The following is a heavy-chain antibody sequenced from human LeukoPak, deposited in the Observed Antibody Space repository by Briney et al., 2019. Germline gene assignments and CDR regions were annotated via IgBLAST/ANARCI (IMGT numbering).Heavy chain of an antibody. J-gene: IGHJ4*02. D-gene: IGHD3-10*01. CDR1: GFTFSSYG. CDR2: IWYGGSNK. CDR3: AKALITMVRGNRFSGFDY. Sequence: GRSLRLSCAASGFTFSSYGMHWVRQAPGKGLEWVAVIWYGGSNKYYADSVKGRFTISRDNSKNTLYLQMNSLRAEDTAVYYCAKALITMVRGNRFSGFDYWGQGTLVTVSS. V-gene: IGHV3-33*06.